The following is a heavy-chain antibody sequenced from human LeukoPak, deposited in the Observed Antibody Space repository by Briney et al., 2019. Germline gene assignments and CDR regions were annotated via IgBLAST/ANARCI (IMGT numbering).Heavy chain of an antibody. Sequence: GGSLRLSCVASGSMFSNYWMHWVRQAPGKGLVWVSRINTDGYTTTYADSVKGRFTISRDNAKNTLYLQMNSVRAEDTAVYYCSPAGQGAFDIWGHGTKVTVSS. V-gene: IGHV3-74*01. J-gene: IGHJ3*02. D-gene: IGHD1-14*01. CDR1: GSMFSNYW. CDR3: SPAGQGAFDI. CDR2: INTDGYTT.